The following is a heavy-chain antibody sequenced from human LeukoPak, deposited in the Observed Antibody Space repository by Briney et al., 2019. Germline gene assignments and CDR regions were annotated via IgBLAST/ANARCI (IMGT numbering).Heavy chain of an antibody. Sequence: KPSETLSLTCAVHGGSFSGYYWSWIRQPPGKGLEWIGEINHSGSTNYNPSLRSRVTISVDTSKNQFSLKLSSVTAADTAVYYCARGPNLTGYAFDIWGQGTMVTVSS. CDR2: INHSGST. J-gene: IGHJ3*02. D-gene: IGHD3-9*01. CDR3: ARGPNLTGYAFDI. V-gene: IGHV4-34*01. CDR1: GGSFSGYY.